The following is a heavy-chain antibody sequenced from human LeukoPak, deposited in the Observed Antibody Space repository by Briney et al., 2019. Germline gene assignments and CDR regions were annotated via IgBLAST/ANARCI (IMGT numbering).Heavy chain of an antibody. Sequence: PSETLSLTCTVSGGSISSGGYYWSWIRQPPGKGLEWIGYIYHSGSTYYNPSLKSRVTISVDTSKNQFSLKLSSVTAADTAVYFCASGSANWFDPWGQGTLVTVSS. CDR1: GGSISSGGYY. J-gene: IGHJ5*02. D-gene: IGHD1-26*01. CDR2: IYHSGST. CDR3: ASGSANWFDP. V-gene: IGHV4-30-2*01.